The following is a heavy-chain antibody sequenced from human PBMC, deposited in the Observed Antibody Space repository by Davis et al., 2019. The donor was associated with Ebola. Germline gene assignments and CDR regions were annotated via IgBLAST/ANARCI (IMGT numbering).Heavy chain of an antibody. CDR1: GFTFSSYA. CDR3: ARDLEAEYYFDY. Sequence: PGGSLRLSCAASGFTFSSYAMSWVRQAPGKGLEWVSSISSSSSYIYYADSVKGRFTISRDNSKNTLYLQMNSLRAEDTAVYYCARDLEAEYYFDYWGQGTLVTVSS. CDR2: ISSSSSYI. D-gene: IGHD3-3*01. J-gene: IGHJ4*02. V-gene: IGHV3-21*01.